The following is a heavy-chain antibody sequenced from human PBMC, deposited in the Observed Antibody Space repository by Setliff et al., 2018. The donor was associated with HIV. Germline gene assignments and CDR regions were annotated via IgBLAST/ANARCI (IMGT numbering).Heavy chain of an antibody. J-gene: IGHJ4*02. Sequence: VKVSCKVSGYTLTELSIRWVRQAPGKGLEWMGGFDPEYDKTFYAQKFQGRVTITLDESTTTSFMELSSLRSEDTAVYFCARVPAGTAYDKWGQGTLVTVSS. V-gene: IGHV1-24*01. D-gene: IGHD1-7*01. CDR3: ARVPAGTAYDK. CDR1: GYTLTELS. CDR2: FDPEYDKT.